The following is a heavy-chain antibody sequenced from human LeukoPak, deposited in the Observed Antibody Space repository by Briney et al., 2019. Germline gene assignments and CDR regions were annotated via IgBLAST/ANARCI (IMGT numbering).Heavy chain of an antibody. J-gene: IGHJ4*02. V-gene: IGHV4-59*01. CDR2: VRYGGST. D-gene: IGHD3-16*01. CDR1: GGSISNNY. CDR3: ARDVTPATV. Sequence: WETLSLTCTVSGGSISNNYWSWIRQPPGKGLEWIGYVRYGGSTNYNPSLKSRVTISVDTSKNQFSLNLSSVTAADTAVYYSARDVTPATVWGQGTLVTVS.